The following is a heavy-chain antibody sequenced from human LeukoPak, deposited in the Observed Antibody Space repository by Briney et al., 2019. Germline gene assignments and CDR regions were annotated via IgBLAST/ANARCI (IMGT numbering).Heavy chain of an antibody. CDR3: ARVIGSDYGGSFPYYYYYMDV. CDR1: GFTVSSNS. J-gene: IGHJ6*03. D-gene: IGHD4-23*01. CDR2: IKQDGSEK. Sequence: PGGSLRLSCTVSGFTVSSNSMSWVRQAPGKGLEWVANIKQDGSEKYYVDSVKGRFTISRDNAKNSLYLQMNSLRAEDTAVYYCARVIGSDYGGSFPYYYYYMDVWGKGTTVTVSS. V-gene: IGHV3-7*01.